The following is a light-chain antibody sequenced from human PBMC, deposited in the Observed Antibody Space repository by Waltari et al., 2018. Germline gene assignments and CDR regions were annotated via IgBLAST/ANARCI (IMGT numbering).Light chain of an antibody. V-gene: IGKV1-39*01. CDR1: QSVSSS. Sequence: DNQMTQSPSSLSASVGDRVTITCRASQSVSSSLNWYQQKPGKAPKLLIFATSNLQSGVPSRFSGGGSETDFTLTISSLQPDDCATYYCQQSHTFPYTFGQGTKLEIK. J-gene: IGKJ2*01. CDR2: ATS. CDR3: QQSHTFPYT.